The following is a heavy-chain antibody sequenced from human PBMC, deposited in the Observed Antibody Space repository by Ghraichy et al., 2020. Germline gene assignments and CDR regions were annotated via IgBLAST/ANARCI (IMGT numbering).Heavy chain of an antibody. V-gene: IGHV3-23*01. D-gene: IGHD3-3*01. Sequence: GGSLRLSCAASGFAFSSYGLSWVRQAPGQGLEWVSTIRDNGGKTYYADSVKGRFTISRDNSKSTVYLQMNGLRAADTAIYYCAKSRESGYKGQYYFDHWGQGTLVSVSS. CDR1: GFAFSSYG. CDR3: AKSRESGYKGQYYFDH. CDR2: IRDNGGKT. J-gene: IGHJ4*02.